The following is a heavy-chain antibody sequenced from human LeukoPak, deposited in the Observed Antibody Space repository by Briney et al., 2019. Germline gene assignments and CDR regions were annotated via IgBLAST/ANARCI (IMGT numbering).Heavy chain of an antibody. CDR3: ARPSEQGYINSYFDY. Sequence: GGSLRLSCAASGFTFSNYWMSWVRQAPGKRLEWVASIKQDGSEKYYVDSVKGRFTISRDKDKNSLYLQMNSLRADEDTAVYYCARPSEQGYINSYFDYWGQGTLVTVPS. V-gene: IGHV3-7*01. CDR1: GFTFSNYW. J-gene: IGHJ4*02. CDR2: IKQDGSEK. D-gene: IGHD5-24*01.